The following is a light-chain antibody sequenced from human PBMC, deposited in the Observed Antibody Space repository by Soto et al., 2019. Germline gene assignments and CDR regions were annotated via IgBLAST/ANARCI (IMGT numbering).Light chain of an antibody. V-gene: IGKV2-28*01. J-gene: IGKJ2*01. Sequence: DIVMTQSPLSLPVIPGEPASISCRSSQSLLHSNGYNYLDWYLQKPGQSPQLLIYLGSNRASGVPDRFSGSGSGTDFTLKISRVEAEDVGVYYCMQALQTRSTFGQGTKLEIK. CDR3: MQALQTRST. CDR1: QSLLHSNGYNY. CDR2: LGS.